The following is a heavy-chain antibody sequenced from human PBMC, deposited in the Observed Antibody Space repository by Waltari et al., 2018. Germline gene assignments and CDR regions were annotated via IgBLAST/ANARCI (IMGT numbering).Heavy chain of an antibody. CDR1: GGSLSGYY. Sequence: QVQVQQWGAGLLKPSETLSLTCAVYGGSLSGYYWSWIRQSPGNGLEWIGEINYSGSTNYNSSLKSRVITSVDTSKNQVSLRLSSVTAADTAVYYCARGRGNWNYRGWFDPWGQGTLVIVSS. CDR3: ARGRGNWNYRGWFDP. V-gene: IGHV4-34*01. D-gene: IGHD1-7*01. CDR2: INYSGST. J-gene: IGHJ5*02.